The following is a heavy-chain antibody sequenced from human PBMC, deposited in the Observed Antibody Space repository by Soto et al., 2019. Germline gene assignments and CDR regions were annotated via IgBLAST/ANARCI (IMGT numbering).Heavy chain of an antibody. D-gene: IGHD2-15*01. CDR1: GGTFSSYA. Sequence: ASVKVSCKASGGTFSSYAISWVRQAPGQGLEWMGGIIPIFGTANYAQKFQGRVTITADESTSTAYMELSSLRSEDTAVYYCARDFRVEYCSGGSCYSRESYYYYGMDVWGQGTTVTVSS. V-gene: IGHV1-69*13. CDR2: IIPIFGTA. J-gene: IGHJ6*02. CDR3: ARDFRVEYCSGGSCYSRESYYYYGMDV.